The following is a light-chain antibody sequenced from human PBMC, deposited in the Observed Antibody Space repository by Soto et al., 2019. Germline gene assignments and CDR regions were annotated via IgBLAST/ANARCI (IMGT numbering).Light chain of an antibody. CDR3: SSYTSSSTFV. Sequence: QSALTQPASVSGSPGQSITISCTGTSSDVGVYNYVSWYQHHPGKAPKLIIYEVSNRPSGLSNRFSGSKSGNTASLTISGLQAEDEADYYCSSYTSSSTFVFGTGTKVTVL. J-gene: IGLJ1*01. CDR2: EVS. CDR1: SSDVGVYNY. V-gene: IGLV2-14*01.